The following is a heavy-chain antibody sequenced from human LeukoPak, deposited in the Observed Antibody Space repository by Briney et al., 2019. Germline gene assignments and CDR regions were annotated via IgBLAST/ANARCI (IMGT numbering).Heavy chain of an antibody. D-gene: IGHD6-13*01. J-gene: IGHJ4*02. CDR1: GFTFSSYA. CDR3: AIAYSSLGYFDY. CDR2: ISGSGGST. V-gene: IGHV3-23*01. Sequence: GGSLRLSCAASGFTFSSYAMSWVRQAPGKGLEWVSAISGSGGSTYYADSVKGWFTISRDNSKNTLYLQMNSLRAEDTAVYYCAIAYSSLGYFDYWGQGTLVTVSS.